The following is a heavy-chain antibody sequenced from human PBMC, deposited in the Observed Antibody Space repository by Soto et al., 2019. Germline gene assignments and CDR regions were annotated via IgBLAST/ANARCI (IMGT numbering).Heavy chain of an antibody. CDR1: GGTFSSYA. CDR3: VSFRDFSSGGNWLGVFDI. J-gene: IGHJ3*02. D-gene: IGHD3-10*01. V-gene: IGHV1-69*13. Sequence: SVKVSCKASGGTFSSYAISWVRQAPGQGLEWMGGIIPIFGTANYAQKFQGRVTITADESTSTAYMELSSLRSEDTAVFSCVSFRDFSSGGNWLGVFDIWGKGKMVPVS. CDR2: IIPIFGTA.